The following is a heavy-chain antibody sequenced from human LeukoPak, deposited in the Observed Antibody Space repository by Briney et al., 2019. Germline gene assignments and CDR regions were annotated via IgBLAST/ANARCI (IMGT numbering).Heavy chain of an antibody. CDR1: GFTFGDYA. J-gene: IGHJ4*02. D-gene: IGHD3-3*01. CDR2: IRSKAYGGTT. V-gene: IGHV3-49*04. Sequence: GGSLRLSCTASGFTFGDYAMSWVRQAPGKGLEWVGFIRSKAYGGTTEYAASVKGRSTISRDDSKSIAYLQMNSLKTEDTAVYYCTRVDFWSSEGYWGQGTLVTVSS. CDR3: TRVDFWSSEGY.